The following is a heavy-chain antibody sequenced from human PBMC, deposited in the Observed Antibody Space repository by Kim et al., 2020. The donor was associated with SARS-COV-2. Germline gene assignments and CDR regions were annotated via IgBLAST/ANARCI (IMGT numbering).Heavy chain of an antibody. Sequence: SVKVSCKASGGTFSSYAISWVRQAPGQGLEWMGGIIPIFGTANYAQKFQGRVTITADESTSTAYMELSSLRSEDTAVYYCARAGADCSSTSCYLDYCGQGTLVTVSS. J-gene: IGHJ4*02. CDR1: GGTFSSYA. CDR2: IIPIFGTA. CDR3: ARAGADCSSTSCYLDY. D-gene: IGHD2-2*01. V-gene: IGHV1-69*13.